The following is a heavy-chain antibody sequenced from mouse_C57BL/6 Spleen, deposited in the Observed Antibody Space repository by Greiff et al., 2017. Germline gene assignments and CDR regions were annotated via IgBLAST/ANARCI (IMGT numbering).Heavy chain of an antibody. CDR3: ARSPSPEGPYYFDH. Sequence: QVQLQQSGAELVKPGASVQMSCRASGYTFTTYPIEWMKQNHGKSLEWIGNFHPYNDDTKYNEKFKGKATLTVEKSSSTVYLELSRLTSDDSAVYYCARSPSPEGPYYFDHWGQGTTLTVSS. CDR1: GYTFTTYP. J-gene: IGHJ2*01. V-gene: IGHV1-47*01. CDR2: FHPYNDDT.